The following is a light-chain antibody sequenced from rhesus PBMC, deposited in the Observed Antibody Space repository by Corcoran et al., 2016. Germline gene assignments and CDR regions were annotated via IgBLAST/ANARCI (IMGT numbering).Light chain of an antibody. CDR2: DAS. V-gene: IGKV3-17*02. J-gene: IGKJ2*01. CDR3: QQESNWVS. Sequence: EIVMTQSPATLSLSPGERATLSCRASQSVSSRLAWYQRKPGQAPRLLLYDASSRVTGIPDRFSGSGSGTDFTLTSSSLEPEDVAVYFCQQESNWVSFGQGTKVEIK. CDR1: QSVSSR.